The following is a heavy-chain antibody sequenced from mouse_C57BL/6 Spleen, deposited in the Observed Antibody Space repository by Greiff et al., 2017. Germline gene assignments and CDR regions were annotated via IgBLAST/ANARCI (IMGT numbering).Heavy chain of an antibody. Sequence: VQLQQPGAELVRPGTSVKLSCTASGYTFTSYWMHWVKQRPGQGLEWIGVIDPSASYTNYNQKFKGKAPLTVDTSSSTAYMQLSSLTSEDAAVYYCARVGITTVVAHFDYWGQGTTLTVAS. CDR1: GYTFTSYW. J-gene: IGHJ2*01. CDR2: IDPSASYT. D-gene: IGHD1-1*01. V-gene: IGHV1-59*01. CDR3: ARVGITTVVAHFDY.